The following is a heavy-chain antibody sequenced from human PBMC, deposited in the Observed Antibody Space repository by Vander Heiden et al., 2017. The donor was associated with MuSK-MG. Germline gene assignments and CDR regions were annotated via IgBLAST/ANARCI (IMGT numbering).Heavy chain of an antibody. J-gene: IGHJ4*02. V-gene: IGHV5-51*03. CDR1: GYSFTRYW. Sequence: VQLAQAGAEVTKPGESLQLSCKGSGYSFTRYWIAWVRQMPGKGLEWMGFIYPSDSDTSYSPSSQGQVTFSADKSISTAYLQWSSLKASDTAMYYCARGGTYFTSWGQGTLVTVSS. CDR3: ARGGTYFTS. CDR2: IYPSDSDT. D-gene: IGHD1-26*01.